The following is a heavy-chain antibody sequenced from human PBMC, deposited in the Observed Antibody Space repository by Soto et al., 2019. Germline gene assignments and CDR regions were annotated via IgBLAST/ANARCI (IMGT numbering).Heavy chain of an antibody. D-gene: IGHD6-19*01. Sequence: ASVKVSCKASGYTFTGYYMHWVRQAPGQGLEWMGWINPNSGGTNYAQKFQGWVTMTRDTSISTAYMELSRLRSDDTAVYYCAREKSVSSGSYRERYYYMDVWGKGTTVTVSS. J-gene: IGHJ6*03. CDR1: GYTFTGYY. CDR3: AREKSVSSGSYRERYYYMDV. CDR2: INPNSGGT. V-gene: IGHV1-2*04.